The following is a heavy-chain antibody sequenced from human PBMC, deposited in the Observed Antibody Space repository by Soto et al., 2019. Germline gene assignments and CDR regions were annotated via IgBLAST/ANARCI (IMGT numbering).Heavy chain of an antibody. J-gene: IGHJ6*02. CDR2: IGTAGDT. V-gene: IGHV3-13*01. Sequence: GGSLRLSCAASGFTFSSYDMHWVRQATGKGLEWVSAIGTAGDTYYPGSVKGRFTISRENAKNSLYLQMNSLRAEDTAVYYCARLLKVAPYYYYYGMDVWGQGTTVTVSS. CDR1: GFTFSSYD. CDR3: ARLLKVAPYYYYYGMDV. D-gene: IGHD2-15*01.